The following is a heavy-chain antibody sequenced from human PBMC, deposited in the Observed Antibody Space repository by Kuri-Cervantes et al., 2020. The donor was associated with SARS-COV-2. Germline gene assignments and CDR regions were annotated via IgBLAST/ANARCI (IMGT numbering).Heavy chain of an antibody. CDR2: INPSGGST. V-gene: IGHV1-46*01. J-gene: IGHJ6*03. CDR3: ARSWGNWRHMDV. D-gene: IGHD1-1*01. Sequence: ASVKVSCKASGYTFTSYYMHWVRQAPGQGLEWMGIINPSGGSTSYAQKFRGRVTMTRDTSTSTVYMELSSLRSEDTAVYYCARSWGNWRHMDVWGKETTATVSS. CDR1: GYTFTSYY.